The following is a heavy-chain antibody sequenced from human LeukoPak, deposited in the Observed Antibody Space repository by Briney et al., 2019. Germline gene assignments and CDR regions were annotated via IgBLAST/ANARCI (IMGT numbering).Heavy chain of an antibody. J-gene: IGHJ4*02. CDR2: ISSSGGTI. V-gene: IGHV3-11*01. Sequence: GVSLRLSCAASGFTLSDYYMIWIRQAPGKWLEWISYISSSGGTIYYADSVKGRFTISRDNAKNSLYLQMNSLRAEDTAVYYCTRGGTVAASNWGQGTLVTVSS. CDR3: TRGGTVAASN. CDR1: GFTLSDYY. D-gene: IGHD6-19*01.